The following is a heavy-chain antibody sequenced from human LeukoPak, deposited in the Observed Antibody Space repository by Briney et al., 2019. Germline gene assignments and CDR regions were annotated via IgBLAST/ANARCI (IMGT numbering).Heavy chain of an antibody. CDR3: ARHINYYDSSGYQRSFDY. CDR2: IYYSGST. D-gene: IGHD3-22*01. Sequence: SETLSLTCTVSGGSISSSSYYWGWIRQPPGKGLEWIGSIYYSGSTYYNPSLKSRVTISVDTSKNQFSLKLSSVTAADTAVYYCARHINYYDSSGYQRSFDYWGQGTLVTVSS. J-gene: IGHJ4*02. CDR1: GGSISSSSYY. V-gene: IGHV4-39*01.